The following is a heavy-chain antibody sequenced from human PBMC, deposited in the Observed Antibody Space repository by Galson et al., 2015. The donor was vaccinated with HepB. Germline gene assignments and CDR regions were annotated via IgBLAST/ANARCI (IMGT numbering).Heavy chain of an antibody. J-gene: IGHJ4*02. CDR3: ARNLPPQTTVTTWAFGY. Sequence: SVKVSCKASGYTFTNYAMNWVRQAPGQGLEWMGWINTNTGNPTYAQGFTGRFVFSLDTSVSTAYVQVSSLKAEDTAVYYCARNLPPQTTVTTWAFGYWGQGTLVTVSS. CDR1: GYTFTNYA. V-gene: IGHV7-4-1*02. CDR2: INTNTGNP. D-gene: IGHD4-11*01.